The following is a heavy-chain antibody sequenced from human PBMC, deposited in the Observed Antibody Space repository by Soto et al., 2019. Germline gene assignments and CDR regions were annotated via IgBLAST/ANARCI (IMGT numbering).Heavy chain of an antibody. V-gene: IGHV3-33*01. D-gene: IGHD4-4*01. J-gene: IGHJ6*03. CDR3: ARDTTDYSIYSGGGTCYYYYDTDV. CDR2: IWYDGSNK. Sequence: KGQERVAVIWYDGSNKYYADSVKGRFTISRDNSKNTLYLQMNSLRAEDTAVYYCARDTTDYSIYSGGGTCYYYYDTDVWGKGTTVIVSS.